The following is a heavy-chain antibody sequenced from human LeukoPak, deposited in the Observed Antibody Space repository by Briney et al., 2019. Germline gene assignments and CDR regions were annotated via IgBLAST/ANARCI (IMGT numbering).Heavy chain of an antibody. CDR3: ARRTFGGGGYAFDI. CDR2: IFPGDSDT. D-gene: IGHD3-16*01. CDR1: GYKFVSYW. Sequence: GESLKISCQISGYKFVSYWIGWVRQMPGKGLEWMGIIFPGDSDTRYSPSLEGQVTISADRSNNTAYLQWRSLEASDTAIYYCARRTFGGGGYAFDIWGQGTVVTISS. V-gene: IGHV5-51*01. J-gene: IGHJ3*02.